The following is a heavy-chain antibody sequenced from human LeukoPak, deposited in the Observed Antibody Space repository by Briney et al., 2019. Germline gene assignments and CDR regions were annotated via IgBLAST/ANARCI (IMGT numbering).Heavy chain of an antibody. CDR3: ARDRALRVAARNRATYYYGMDV. Sequence: GRSLRLSCAASGFTFSSYGMHWVRQAPGKGLEWVAVIWYDGSNKYYADSVKGRFTISRDNSKNTLYLQMNSLRAEDTAVYYCARDRALRVAARNRATYYYGMDVWGQGTTVTVSS. V-gene: IGHV3-33*01. D-gene: IGHD6-6*01. J-gene: IGHJ6*02. CDR1: GFTFSSYG. CDR2: IWYDGSNK.